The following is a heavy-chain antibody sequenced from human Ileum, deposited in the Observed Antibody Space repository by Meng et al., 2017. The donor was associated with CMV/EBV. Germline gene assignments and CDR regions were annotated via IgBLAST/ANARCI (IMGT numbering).Heavy chain of an antibody. CDR1: GDSISSSY. J-gene: IGHJ4*01. V-gene: IGHV4-59*08. CDR2: IYYTGTT. D-gene: IGHD1-14*01. Sequence: QLQLQESGPGLGKPSETLSLTCTVSGDSISSSYWSWIRQPPGKGLEWIGYIYYTGTTNYNPSLTSRVTISVDKSRNQFSLKLTSVTAADTAIYYCATYIPGRSGVGYWGHGTLVTVSS. CDR3: ATYIPGRSGVGY.